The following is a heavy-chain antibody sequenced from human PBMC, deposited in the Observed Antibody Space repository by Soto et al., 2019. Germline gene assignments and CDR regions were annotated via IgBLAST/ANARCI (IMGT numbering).Heavy chain of an antibody. V-gene: IGHV4-31*03. CDR2: IYYSGST. J-gene: IGHJ5*02. D-gene: IGHD2-2*02. CDR3: ARGGYCSSTSCYRSWFDP. CDR1: GVSISSGGYY. Sequence: SETLSLTCTVSGVSISSGGYYWSWIRQHPGKGLEWIGYIYYSGSTYYNPSLKSRVTISVDTSKNQFSLKLSSVTAADTAVYYCARGGYCSSTSCYRSWFDPWGQGTLVTVSS.